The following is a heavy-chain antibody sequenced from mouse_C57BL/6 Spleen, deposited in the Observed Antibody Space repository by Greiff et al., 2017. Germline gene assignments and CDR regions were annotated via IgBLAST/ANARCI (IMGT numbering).Heavy chain of an antibody. D-gene: IGHD1-1*01. CDR1: GYTFTSYW. Sequence: QVQLQQSGAELVRPGTSVKLSCKASGYTFTSYWMHWVKQRPGQGLEWIGVIDPSDSYTNYNQKFKGKATLTVDTSSSTAYMQLSSLTSEDSAVYYCARRDYYGSSSLYYYAMDYWGQGTSVTVSS. J-gene: IGHJ4*01. CDR2: IDPSDSYT. V-gene: IGHV1-59*01. CDR3: ARRDYYGSSSLYYYAMDY.